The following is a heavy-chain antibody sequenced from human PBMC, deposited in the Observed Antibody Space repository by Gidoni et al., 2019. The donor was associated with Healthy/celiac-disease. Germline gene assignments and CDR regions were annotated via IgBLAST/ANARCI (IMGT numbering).Heavy chain of an antibody. CDR3: ARGAHTAIDY. D-gene: IGHD5-18*01. Sequence: QVQLQQWGAGLLKPSETLSLTCAVYGGSFSGYYWSWIRQPPGKGLEWIGEINHSGSTNYNPSLKSRVTISVDTSKNQFSLKLSSVTAADTAVYYCARGAHTAIDYWGQGTLVTVSS. J-gene: IGHJ4*02. CDR1: GGSFSGYY. CDR2: INHSGST. V-gene: IGHV4-34*01.